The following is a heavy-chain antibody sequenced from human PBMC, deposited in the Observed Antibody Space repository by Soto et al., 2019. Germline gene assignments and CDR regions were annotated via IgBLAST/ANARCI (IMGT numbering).Heavy chain of an antibody. V-gene: IGHV1-69*05. CDR1: GGTFNSHT. CDR3: AREIINKIMSLAWMRSHYYGLAV. D-gene: IGHD3-10*01. J-gene: IGHJ6*02. CDR2: IMPMFGVT. Sequence: QVQLVQSGAEVKKPGSSVKVSCRASGGTFNSHTISWVRQAPGQGLEWMGGIMPMFGVTNYARKFQGRLKMTTNESTTRGYRGVNSMTPNNTAVYCCAREIINKIMSLAWMRSHYYGLAVWGQGTRVIVSS.